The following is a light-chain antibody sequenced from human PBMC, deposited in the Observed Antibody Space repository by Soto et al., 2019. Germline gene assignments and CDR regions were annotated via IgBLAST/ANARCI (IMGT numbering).Light chain of an antibody. V-gene: IGKV1-33*01. Sequence: DIQLTQSPPSLSASVGDRVTITCRASQVIPAYLNWYQQKPGEAPKLVIYDTSKLEIGVPSRFGGGGSGTDFTLTITGLQPEDYATYYCQQYERLPYSFGQGTKV. CDR3: QQYERLPYS. CDR1: QVIPAY. CDR2: DTS. J-gene: IGKJ2*03.